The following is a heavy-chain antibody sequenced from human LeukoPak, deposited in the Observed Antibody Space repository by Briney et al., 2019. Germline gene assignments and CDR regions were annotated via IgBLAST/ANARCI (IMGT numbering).Heavy chain of an antibody. V-gene: IGHV4-39*07. CDR2: IYYSGST. J-gene: IGHJ4*02. D-gene: IGHD6-13*01. CDR3: AREGTAGTEGFDY. CDR1: GGSISSSSYY. Sequence: PSETLSLTCTVSGGSISSSSYYWGWIRQPPGKGLEWIGSIYYSGSTYYNPSLKSRVTISVDTSKNQFSLKLSSVTAADTAVYYCAREGTAGTEGFDYWGQGTLVTVSS.